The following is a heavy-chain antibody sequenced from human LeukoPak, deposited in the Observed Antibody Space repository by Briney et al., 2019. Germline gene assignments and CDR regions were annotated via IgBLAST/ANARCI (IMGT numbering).Heavy chain of an antibody. V-gene: IGHV4-34*01. CDR3: ARGPYYDILTGYYNDDHFDY. CDR2: INHSGST. CDR1: GGSFSGYY. D-gene: IGHD3-9*01. Sequence: SETLSLTCAVYGGSFSGYYWSWIRQPPGKGLEWIGEINHSGSTNYNPSLKSRVTISVDTSKNQFSLELSSVTAADTAVYYCARGPYYDILTGYYNDDHFDYWGQGTLVTVSS. J-gene: IGHJ4*02.